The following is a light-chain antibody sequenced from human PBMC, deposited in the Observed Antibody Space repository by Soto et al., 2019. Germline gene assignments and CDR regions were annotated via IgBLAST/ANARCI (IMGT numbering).Light chain of an antibody. CDR1: QSISSY. Sequence: DIQMTQSPSSLSASVGDRVTITCRASQSISSYLNWYQQKPWKAPKLLIYAASSLQRGVPSKFSGSGSGTDFTLTISSLQPEDFATYDCQQSYSTLYTFGQGTKLEIK. CDR3: QQSYSTLYT. CDR2: AAS. V-gene: IGKV1-39*01. J-gene: IGKJ2*01.